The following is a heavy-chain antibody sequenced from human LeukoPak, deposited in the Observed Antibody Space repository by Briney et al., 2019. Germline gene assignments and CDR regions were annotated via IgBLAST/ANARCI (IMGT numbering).Heavy chain of an antibody. CDR2: IYYSGNA. D-gene: IGHD5-18*01. J-gene: IGHJ4*02. CDR3: ARGGFYGYRPEWDY. CDR1: GGSISSTTYY. V-gene: IGHV4-39*02. Sequence: SETLSLTCIVSGGSISSTTYYWGWIRQPPGKRLEWIGSIYYSGNAYYNPSLKSRVTISIDTSKNQFSLNLNSVTAADTAVYYCARGGFYGYRPEWDYWGQGTLVTVSS.